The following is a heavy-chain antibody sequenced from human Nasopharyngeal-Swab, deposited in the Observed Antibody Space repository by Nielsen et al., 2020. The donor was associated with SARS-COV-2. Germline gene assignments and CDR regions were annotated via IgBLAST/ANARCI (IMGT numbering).Heavy chain of an antibody. V-gene: IGHV3-30*18. J-gene: IGHJ4*02. D-gene: IGHD1-26*01. CDR1: GFTFSSYG. CDR3: AKTRGSGSHPYFDY. CDR2: ISYDGSNK. Sequence: SLKIPCAASGFTFSSYGMHWVRQAPGKGLEWVAVISYDGSNKYYADSVKGRFTISRDNSKNTLYLQMNSLRAEDTAVYYCAKTRGSGSHPYFDYWGQGTLVTVSS.